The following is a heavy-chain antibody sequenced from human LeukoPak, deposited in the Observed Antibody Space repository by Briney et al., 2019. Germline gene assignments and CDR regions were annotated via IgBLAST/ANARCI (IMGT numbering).Heavy chain of an antibody. Sequence: TSETLSLTCTVSGGSISSSSYYWGWIRQPPGKGLEWIGYIYYSGSTYYNPSLKSRVTISVDTSKNQFSLKLSSVTAADTAVYYCARGLSVGARSWYNRVVVWFDPWGQGTLVTVSS. CDR2: IYYSGST. D-gene: IGHD6-13*01. V-gene: IGHV4-39*07. J-gene: IGHJ5*02. CDR3: ARGLSVGARSWYNRVVVWFDP. CDR1: GGSISSSSYY.